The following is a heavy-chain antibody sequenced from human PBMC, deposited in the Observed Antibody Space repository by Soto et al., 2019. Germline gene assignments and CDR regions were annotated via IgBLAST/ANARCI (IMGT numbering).Heavy chain of an antibody. J-gene: IGHJ4*02. V-gene: IGHV1-69*13. CDR1: GGTFSSYA. Sequence: SVKVSCKASGGTFSSYAISWVRQAPGQGLEWMGGTIPIFGTANYAQKFQGRVTITADESTSTAYMELSSLRSEDTAVYYCASFPEGYSSGWPLGYFDYWGQGTLVTVSS. CDR3: ASFPEGYSSGWPLGYFDY. D-gene: IGHD6-19*01. CDR2: TIPIFGTA.